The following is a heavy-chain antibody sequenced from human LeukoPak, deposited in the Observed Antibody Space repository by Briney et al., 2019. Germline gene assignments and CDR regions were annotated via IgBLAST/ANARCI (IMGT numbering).Heavy chain of an antibody. CDR1: GGTFSSYA. CDR2: IIPIFGTA. J-gene: IGHJ5*02. D-gene: IGHD3/OR15-3a*01. Sequence: GASVKVSCKASGGTFSSYAISWVRQAPGQGLEWMGGIIPIFGTANYAQKFQGRVTITADKSTSTAYMELSSLRSEDTAVYYCATPVGLGLPGGNWFDPWGQGTLVTVSS. V-gene: IGHV1-69*06. CDR3: ATPVGLGLPGGNWFDP.